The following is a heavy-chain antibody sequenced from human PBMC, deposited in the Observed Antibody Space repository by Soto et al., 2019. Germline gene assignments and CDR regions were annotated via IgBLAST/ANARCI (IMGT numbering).Heavy chain of an antibody. CDR2: INAGNGNT. V-gene: IGHV1-3*01. Sequence: ASVKVSCKASGYTFTSYAMHWVRQAPGQRLEWMGWINAGNGNTKYSQKFQGRVTITRDTSASTAYMELSSLRSEDTAVYYCARAVHDYGDADDAFDIWGQGTIVTVS. CDR1: GYTFTSYA. CDR3: ARAVHDYGDADDAFDI. D-gene: IGHD4-17*01. J-gene: IGHJ3*02.